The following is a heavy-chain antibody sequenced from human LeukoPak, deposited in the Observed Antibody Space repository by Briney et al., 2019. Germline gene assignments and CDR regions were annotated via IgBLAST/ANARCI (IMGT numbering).Heavy chain of an antibody. D-gene: IGHD3-10*01. CDR3: ARGTYYYGSGVDY. V-gene: IGHV3-30-3*01. CDR1: GFTFSSYA. Sequence: GGSLRLSCAASGFTFSSYAMHWVRQAPGKGLEWVAVISYDGSNRYYADSVKGRFTISRDNSKNTLYLQMNSLRAEDTAVYYCARGTYYYGSGVDYWGQGTLVTVSS. CDR2: ISYDGSNR. J-gene: IGHJ4*02.